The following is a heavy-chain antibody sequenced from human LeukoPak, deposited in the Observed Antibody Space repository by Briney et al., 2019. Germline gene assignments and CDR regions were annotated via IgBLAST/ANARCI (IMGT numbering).Heavy chain of an antibody. D-gene: IGHD1-26*01. V-gene: IGHV4-59*01. Sequence: SETLSLTCSVSGVSISNYDWSWIRQPPGKGLELVGYIYYNGNTNYNPSLKSRVTISVDTSKNQFSLKLSSVTAADTAVYYCARRRGSPLGAFDIWGQGTTVTVSS. CDR2: IYYNGNT. CDR3: ARRRGSPLGAFDI. CDR1: GVSISNYD. J-gene: IGHJ3*02.